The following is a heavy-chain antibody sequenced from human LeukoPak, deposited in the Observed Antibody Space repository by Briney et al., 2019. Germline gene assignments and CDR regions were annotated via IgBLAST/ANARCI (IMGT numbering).Heavy chain of an antibody. CDR1: GYTFSNYG. CDR3: ARGAEGGTSLRNRYYYYYMDV. Sequence: ASVKVSCKASGYTFSNYGLNWVRQAPGQGLEWMGRIAAYSGNTNYAQKFQGRVIMTTDTSTSTAYMELKTLTSDDTAIYYCARGAEGGTSLRNRYYYYYMDVWGKGISVTVSS. D-gene: IGHD1-14*01. J-gene: IGHJ6*03. CDR2: IAAYSGNT. V-gene: IGHV1-18*01.